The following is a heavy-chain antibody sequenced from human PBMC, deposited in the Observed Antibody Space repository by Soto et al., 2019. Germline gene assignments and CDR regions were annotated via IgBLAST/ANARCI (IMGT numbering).Heavy chain of an antibody. CDR1: GGTFRSYT. CDR2: IIPILGIA. J-gene: IGHJ4*02. CDR3: ARAYYYGSGSYYNGENNFDY. D-gene: IGHD3-10*01. V-gene: IGHV1-69*02. Sequence: SVKVSCKASGGTFRSYTISWVRQAPGQGIEWIGRIIPILGIANYAQKFQGRVTITADKSTSTAYMELSSLRSEDTAVYYCARAYYYGSGSYYNGENNFDYWGQGTLVTVSS.